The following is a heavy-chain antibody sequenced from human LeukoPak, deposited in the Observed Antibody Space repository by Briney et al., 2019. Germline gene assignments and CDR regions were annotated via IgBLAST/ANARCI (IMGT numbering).Heavy chain of an antibody. J-gene: IGHJ4*02. CDR1: GFTFSSYG. D-gene: IGHD2-21*02. V-gene: IGHV3-30*18. CDR2: ISYDGSNK. Sequence: GGSLRLSCAASGFTFSSYGMHWVRQAPGKGLEWVAVISYDGSNKHYADSVKGRFTISRDNSKNTLYLQMNSLRAEDTAVYYCAKGRLVVTAFFDYWGQGTLVTVSS. CDR3: AKGRLVVTAFFDY.